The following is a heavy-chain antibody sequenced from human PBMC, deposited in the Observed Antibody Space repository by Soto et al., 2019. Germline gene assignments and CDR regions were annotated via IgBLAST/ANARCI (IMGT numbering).Heavy chain of an antibody. V-gene: IGHV3-30*18. D-gene: IGHD2-15*01. Sequence: GGSLRLSCAASGFTFSSYGMHWVRQAPGKGLEWVAVISYDGSNKYYADSVKGRFTISRDNSKNTLYLQMNSLRAEDTAVYYCAKDVAMVVAASEIYYYYGMDVWGQGTTVTVSS. CDR3: AKDVAMVVAASEIYYYYGMDV. CDR1: GFTFSSYG. J-gene: IGHJ6*02. CDR2: ISYDGSNK.